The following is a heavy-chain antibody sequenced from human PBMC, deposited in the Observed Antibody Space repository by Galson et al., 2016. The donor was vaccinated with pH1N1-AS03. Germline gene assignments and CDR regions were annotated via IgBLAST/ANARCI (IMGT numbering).Heavy chain of an antibody. CDR2: ISGNGFST. CDR1: GFTFSSYA. Sequence: SLRLSCAVGGFTFSSYAMFWLRQAPGKGLEYVSAISGNGFSTYYANSVKDRFTVSRDNSKNTLYLQMGSLRVEDMAVYYCARGPVSYANYWFPPPDVWGQGTTVTVSS. D-gene: IGHD4/OR15-4a*01. CDR3: ARGPVSYANYWFPPPDV. J-gene: IGHJ6*02. V-gene: IGHV3-64*01.